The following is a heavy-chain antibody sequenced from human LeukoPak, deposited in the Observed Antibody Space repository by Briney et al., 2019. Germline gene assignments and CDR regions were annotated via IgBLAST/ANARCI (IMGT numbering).Heavy chain of an antibody. CDR2: INHSGST. V-gene: IGHV4-34*01. J-gene: IGHJ4*02. Sequence: SETLSLTCAVYGGSFSGYYWSWIRQPPGKGLEWIGEINHSGSTNYNPSLKSRVTISVDTSKNQFSLKLSSVTAADTAVYYCARLHGGIEADNSWGQGTLVTVSS. CDR1: GGSFSGYY. CDR3: ARLHGGIEADNS. D-gene: IGHD6-13*01.